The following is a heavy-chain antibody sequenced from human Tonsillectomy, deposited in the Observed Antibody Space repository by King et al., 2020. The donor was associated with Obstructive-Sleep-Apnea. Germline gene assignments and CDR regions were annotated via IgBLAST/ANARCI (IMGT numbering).Heavy chain of an antibody. Sequence: LQLQESGPGLVKPSETLSLTCTVSGGSISSYYWSWIRQPPGKGLEWIGYIYYSGSTNYNPSPKSRVTISVDTSKNQFSLKLNSVTAADTAVYYCASARYYYDGMDVWGQGTTVTVSS. CDR1: GGSISSYY. V-gene: IGHV4-59*08. J-gene: IGHJ6*02. D-gene: IGHD6-6*01. CDR2: IYYSGST. CDR3: ASARYYYDGMDV.